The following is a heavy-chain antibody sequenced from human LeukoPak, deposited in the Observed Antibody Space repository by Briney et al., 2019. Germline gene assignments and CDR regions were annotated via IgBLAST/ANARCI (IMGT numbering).Heavy chain of an antibody. CDR2: IGGSTSVI. J-gene: IGHJ4*02. Sequence: PGGSLRLSCAASGFISSDYYMTWIRQAPGKGLEWVSYIGGSTSVIHYADSVRGRFTISRDNAKNSLYLQMNSLRAEDTAVYYCARDLFGYSYGSLGYWGQGTLVTVSS. CDR1: GFISSDYY. CDR3: ARDLFGYSYGSLGY. D-gene: IGHD5-18*01. V-gene: IGHV3-11*04.